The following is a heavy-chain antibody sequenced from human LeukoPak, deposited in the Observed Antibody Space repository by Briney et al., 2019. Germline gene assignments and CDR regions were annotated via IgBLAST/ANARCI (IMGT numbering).Heavy chain of an antibody. CDR2: ISYDGSNK. D-gene: IGHD3-10*01. CDR3: LTDRSGVLY. V-gene: IGHV3-30*04. Sequence: GGSLRLSCAASGFAFSSYAMHWVRQAPGKGLEWVAVISYDGSNKYYADSVKGRFTISRDNSKNTLYLQMNSLRAEDTAVYYCLTDRSGVLYWGQGTLVTVSS. J-gene: IGHJ4*02. CDR1: GFAFSSYA.